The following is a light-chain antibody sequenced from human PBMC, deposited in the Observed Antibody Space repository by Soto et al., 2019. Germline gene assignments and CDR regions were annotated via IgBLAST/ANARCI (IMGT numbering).Light chain of an antibody. J-gene: IGLJ3*02. CDR1: SSNIGSNT. V-gene: IGLV1-44*01. CDR3: AAWDDSLGTV. CDR2: SNN. Sequence: QSVLTQPPSAPGTPGQRVTISCSGSSSNIGSNTVNWYQQLPGTAPKLLIYSNNQRPSGVPDRFSGSKSGTSASLAISGLQSEDEADYYCAAWDDSLGTVFGGGTKLTVL.